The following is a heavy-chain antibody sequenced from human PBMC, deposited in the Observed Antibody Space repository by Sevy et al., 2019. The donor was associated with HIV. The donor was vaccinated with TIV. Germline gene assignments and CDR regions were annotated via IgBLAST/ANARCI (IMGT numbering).Heavy chain of an antibody. CDR1: GFTFSSYA. CDR2: ISGSGGST. J-gene: IGHJ4*02. V-gene: IGHV3-23*01. Sequence: GESLKISCAASGFTFSSYAMSWVRQAPGKGLEWVSAISGSGGSTYDADSVKGRFTISRDNSKNALYLQMNSLRAEDTAVYYCAKVLEYYDILSGYSGTYYFDYWGQGTLVTVSS. D-gene: IGHD3-9*01. CDR3: AKVLEYYDILSGYSGTYYFDY.